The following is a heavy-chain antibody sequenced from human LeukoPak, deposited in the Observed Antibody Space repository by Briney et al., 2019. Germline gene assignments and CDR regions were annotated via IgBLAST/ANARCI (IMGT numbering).Heavy chain of an antibody. CDR3: ARGGFGQYFDY. V-gene: IGHV4-59*01. Sequence: SETLSLTCTVSGGSISTYYWSWIRQPPGKGLEWIGYIYYSGGTNYNPSRKSRVTISVDTSKNQFSLKLSSVPAADTAVYYCARGGFGQYFDYWGQGTLVTVSS. CDR1: GGSISTYY. J-gene: IGHJ4*02. CDR2: IYYSGGT. D-gene: IGHD3-10*01.